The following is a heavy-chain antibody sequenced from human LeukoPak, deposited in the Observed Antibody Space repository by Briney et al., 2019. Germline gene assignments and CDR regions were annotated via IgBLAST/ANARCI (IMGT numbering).Heavy chain of an antibody. CDR2: IYHSGTS. Sequence: SETLSLTCTVSGGSISSGGFYWSWIRQPPGQGLEWIGYIYHSGTSYYNPSLKSRLSISVDTSENQFSLNLNSVTAADTAVYYCARDPYTAYDKNYWGQGTLVTVSS. J-gene: IGHJ4*02. CDR1: GGSISSGGFY. D-gene: IGHD5-12*01. V-gene: IGHV4-31*03. CDR3: ARDPYTAYDKNY.